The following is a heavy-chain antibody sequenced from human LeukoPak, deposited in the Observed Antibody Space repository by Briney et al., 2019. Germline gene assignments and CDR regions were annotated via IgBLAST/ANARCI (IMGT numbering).Heavy chain of an antibody. CDR1: GGSFSGYY. V-gene: IGHV4-34*01. CDR3: ASHLEYFDH. J-gene: IGHJ4*02. Sequence: PSETLSLTCAVYGGSFSGYYWSWIRQPPGKGLEWIGEINHSGSTNYNPSLKSRVTISVDTSKNQFSLKLSSVTAADTAVYYCASHLEYFDHWGQGTLVTVSS. CDR2: INHSGST.